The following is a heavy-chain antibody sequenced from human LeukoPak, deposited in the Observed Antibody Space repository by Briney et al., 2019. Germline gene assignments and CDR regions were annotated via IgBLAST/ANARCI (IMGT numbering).Heavy chain of an antibody. D-gene: IGHD5-24*01. CDR3: ARDYKYAFDN. V-gene: IGHV3-48*01. J-gene: IGHJ4*02. Sequence: GGSLRLSCAASGFTFSDYSMNWVRQAPGKGLEWISYIGIDSGNTNYADSVKGRFTISGDKAKNSLYLQMNSMRVEDTAVYYCARDYKYAFDNWGQGTLVTVSS. CDR2: IGIDSGNT. CDR1: GFTFSDYS.